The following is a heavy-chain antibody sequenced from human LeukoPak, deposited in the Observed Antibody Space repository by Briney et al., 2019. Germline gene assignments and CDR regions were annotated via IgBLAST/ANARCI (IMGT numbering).Heavy chain of an antibody. CDR2: ISYDGSNK. D-gene: IGHD5-18*01. CDR1: GFTFSSYG. V-gene: IGHV3-30*18. CDR3: AKGRKAAMDEIDY. J-gene: IGHJ4*02. Sequence: GGSLRLSCAASGFTFSSYGMHWVRQAPGKGLEWVAVISYDGSNKYYADSVKGRFTISRDNSKNTLYLQMNSLRAEDTAVYYCAKGRKAAMDEIDYWGQGTLVTVSS.